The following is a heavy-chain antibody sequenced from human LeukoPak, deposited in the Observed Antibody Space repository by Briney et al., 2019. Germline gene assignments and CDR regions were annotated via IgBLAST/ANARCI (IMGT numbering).Heavy chain of an antibody. CDR1: GGSISSHY. Sequence: SETLPLTCTVSGGSISSHYWSWIRQPPGKGLEWIGYIYYSGSTNYNPSLKSRVTISVDTSKNQFSLKLSSVTAADTAVYYCASALWFGELSNWGQGTLVTVSS. D-gene: IGHD3-10*01. CDR2: IYYSGST. CDR3: ASALWFGELSN. J-gene: IGHJ4*02. V-gene: IGHV4-59*11.